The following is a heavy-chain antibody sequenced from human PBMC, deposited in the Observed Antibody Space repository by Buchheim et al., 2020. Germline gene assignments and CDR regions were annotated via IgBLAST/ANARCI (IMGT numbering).Heavy chain of an antibody. Sequence: EVQLVESGGGLVQPGGSLRLSCAASGFTFSNYWMSWVRQAPGKGLEWVANIKQDGSEKYYVDSVKGRFTIFRDNAKNSLYLQMSSLRAEDTAVYYCASKGFYYYYGMDVWGRGTT. V-gene: IGHV3-7*01. CDR2: IKQDGSEK. CDR3: ASKGFYYYYGMDV. CDR1: GFTFSNYW. J-gene: IGHJ6*02.